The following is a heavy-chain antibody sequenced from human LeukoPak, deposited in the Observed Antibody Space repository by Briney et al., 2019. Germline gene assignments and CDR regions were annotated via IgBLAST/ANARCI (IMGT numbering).Heavy chain of an antibody. Sequence: PGGSLSLSCAASGFTFSTYWMHWLRQAPGKGLVWVSSITSYGTVTRYADSVKGRFTISRDNAKNTLYLQMDSLRAEDTAVYFCASLTTVTGESAFDVWGQGTMVTVSS. CDR3: ASLTTVTGESAFDV. J-gene: IGHJ3*01. V-gene: IGHV3-74*01. CDR2: ITSYGTVT. CDR1: GFTFSTYW. D-gene: IGHD4-17*01.